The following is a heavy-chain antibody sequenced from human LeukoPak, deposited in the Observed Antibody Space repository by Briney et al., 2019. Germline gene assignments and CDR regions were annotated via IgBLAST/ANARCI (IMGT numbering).Heavy chain of an antibody. CDR2: INHSGST. D-gene: IGHD3-3*01. CDR3: ARRSRTYYDFWSGYYGDAFDI. CDR1: GGSFSGYY. V-gene: IGHV4-34*01. Sequence: SETLSLTCAVYGGSFSGYYWSWIRQPPGKGLEWIGEINHSGSTNYNPSLKSRVTISVDTSKNQFSLKLSSVTAADTAVYYCARRSRTYYDFWSGYYGDAFDIWGQGTMVTVSS. J-gene: IGHJ3*02.